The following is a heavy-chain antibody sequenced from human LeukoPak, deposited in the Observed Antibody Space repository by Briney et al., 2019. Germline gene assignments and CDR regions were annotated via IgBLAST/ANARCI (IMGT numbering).Heavy chain of an antibody. J-gene: IGHJ1*01. Sequence: SETLSLTCTVSGGSISSYYWSWIRQPPGKGLEWIGYIYYSGSTNYNPSLKSRVTISVDTSKNQFSLKLSSVTAADTAVYYCAGVVAATRYFQHWGQGTLVTVSS. CDR3: AGVVAATRYFQH. D-gene: IGHD2-15*01. V-gene: IGHV4-59*01. CDR1: GGSISSYY. CDR2: IYYSGST.